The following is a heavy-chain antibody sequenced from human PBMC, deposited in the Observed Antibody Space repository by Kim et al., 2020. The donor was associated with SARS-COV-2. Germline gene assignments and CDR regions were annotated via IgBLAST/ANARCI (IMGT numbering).Heavy chain of an antibody. Sequence: SEKGRFPISRDNSTNMLYLQMNSLRAEDPAVYYCAKDPYYDFWSGYYFDYWGQGTLVTVSS. V-gene: IGHV3-23*01. J-gene: IGHJ4*02. D-gene: IGHD3-3*01. CDR3: AKDPYYDFWSGYYFDY.